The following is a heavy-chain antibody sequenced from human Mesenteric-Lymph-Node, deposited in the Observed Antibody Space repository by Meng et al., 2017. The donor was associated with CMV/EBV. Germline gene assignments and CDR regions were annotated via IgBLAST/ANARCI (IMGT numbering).Heavy chain of an antibody. D-gene: IGHD2-15*01. Sequence: VKLHLWGAGLLKPTETLSPTCAVYGGSFSGYYWSWIRQPPGKGLEWMGEINHSGVPNYNPSRKSRVTISLDRSKNQFSLKLSSVTAEDTAVYYCARGSDIPVNNYWGQGTLVTVSS. J-gene: IGHJ4*02. CDR3: ARGSDIPVNNY. CDR2: INHSGVP. CDR1: GGSFSGYY. V-gene: IGHV4-34*01.